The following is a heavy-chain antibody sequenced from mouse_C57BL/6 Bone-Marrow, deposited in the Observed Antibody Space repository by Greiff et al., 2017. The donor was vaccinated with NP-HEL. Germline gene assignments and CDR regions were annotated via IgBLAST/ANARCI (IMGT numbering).Heavy chain of an antibody. Sequence: LQESGPGLVQPSPSLSITCTVSGFSLTSYGVHWVRQSPGKGLEWLGVIWSGGSPDYNAAFISRLSISKDNSKSQVFFKMNSLQADDTAIYYCARMGIYYDYDWYFDVWGTGTTVTVSS. CDR1: GFSLTSYG. D-gene: IGHD2-4*01. J-gene: IGHJ1*03. CDR3: ARMGIYYDYDWYFDV. V-gene: IGHV2-2*01. CDR2: IWSGGSP.